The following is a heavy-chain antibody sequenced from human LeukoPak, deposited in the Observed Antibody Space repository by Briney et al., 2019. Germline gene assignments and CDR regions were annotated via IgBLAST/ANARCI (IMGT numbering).Heavy chain of an antibody. CDR3: VACSSASCYGDRFDP. J-gene: IGHJ5*02. V-gene: IGHV3-23*01. CDR2: ISADGST. CDR1: GFTFGSYA. D-gene: IGHD2-2*01. Sequence: GGSLRLSCAASGFTFGSYAMTWVRQAPGKGLESVSSISADGSTYYAVSVRGRFTISRDNSKDTLFLQMNSLRAEDTALYYCVACSSASCYGDRFDPWGQGTLVTVSS.